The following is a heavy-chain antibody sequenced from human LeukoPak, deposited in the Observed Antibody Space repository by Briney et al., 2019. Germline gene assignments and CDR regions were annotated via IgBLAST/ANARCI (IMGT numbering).Heavy chain of an antibody. CDR1: GGSFSGYY. D-gene: IGHD2-2*01. V-gene: IGHV4-34*01. CDR2: INHSGST. CDR3: ARAGWYCSSTSCYVGYYYYYMDV. Sequence: SETLSLTCAVYGGSFSGYYWSWIRQPPGKGLEWIGEINHSGSTNYNPSLKSRVTISVDTSKNQFSLKLSSVTAADTAVYYCARAGWYCSSTSCYVGYYYYYMDVWGKGTTVTVSS. J-gene: IGHJ6*03.